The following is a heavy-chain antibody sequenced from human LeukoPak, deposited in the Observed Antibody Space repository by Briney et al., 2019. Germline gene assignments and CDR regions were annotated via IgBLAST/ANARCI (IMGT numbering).Heavy chain of an antibody. CDR2: ISSSGSTI. D-gene: IGHD5-24*01. Sequence: GGSLRLPCAASGFTFSDYYMSWIRQAPGKGLEWVSYISSSGSTIYYADSVKGRFTISRDNAKNSLYLQMNSLRAEDTAVYYCAREPPILRWLQQLDYWGQGTLVTVSS. CDR1: GFTFSDYY. CDR3: AREPPILRWLQQLDY. J-gene: IGHJ4*02. V-gene: IGHV3-11*04.